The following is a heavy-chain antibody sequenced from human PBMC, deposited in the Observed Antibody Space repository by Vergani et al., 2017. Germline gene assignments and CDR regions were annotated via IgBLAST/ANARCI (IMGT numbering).Heavy chain of an antibody. D-gene: IGHD3-9*01. J-gene: IGHJ4*02. V-gene: IGHV3-23*01. Sequence: EVQLLESGGGSAQPGESLRLSCVASGFTFTAHGLNWVRQAPGKGLEWVSGISGQNFRTHYADSVKGRFTISRDNSKNTLYLQMNSLRAEDTAVYYCAKADYDVLTGYRLFDYWGQGTLVIVSS. CDR2: ISGQNFRT. CDR1: GFTFTAHG. CDR3: AKADYDVLTGYRLFDY.